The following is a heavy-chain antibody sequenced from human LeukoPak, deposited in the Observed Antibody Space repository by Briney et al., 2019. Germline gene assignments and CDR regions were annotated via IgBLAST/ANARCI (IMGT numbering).Heavy chain of an antibody. V-gene: IGHV3-66*01. Sequence: GGSPRPSCAASGFTVSTNYMSWVRQAPGKGLEWVSLIYSGGGTYYADSVKGRFTISRDNSRNTLSLQMNSLRVDDTAVYYCARGFRSVTTWGYFDYWGQGALVTVSS. J-gene: IGHJ4*02. CDR2: IYSGGGT. CDR1: GFTVSTNY. CDR3: ARGFRSVTTWGYFDY. D-gene: IGHD4-17*01.